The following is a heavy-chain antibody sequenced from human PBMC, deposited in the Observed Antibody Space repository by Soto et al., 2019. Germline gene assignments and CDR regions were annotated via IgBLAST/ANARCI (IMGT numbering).Heavy chain of an antibody. D-gene: IGHD3-22*01. CDR1: GYSFTSYG. Sequence: ASVKVSCKASGYSFTSYGITWVRQAPGQGLEWMGWITAYNGNTNYAHKLQGRVTTTTDTSTTTAYMELRSLRSDDTAVYYCARERSYYDRSGYYAYHSDYWGQGTLVTVSS. CDR2: ITAYNGNT. CDR3: ARERSYYDRSGYYAYHSDY. J-gene: IGHJ4*02. V-gene: IGHV1-18*01.